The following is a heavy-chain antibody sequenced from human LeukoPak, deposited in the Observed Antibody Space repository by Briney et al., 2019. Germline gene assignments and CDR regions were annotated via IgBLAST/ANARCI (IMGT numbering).Heavy chain of an antibody. CDR3: AKGIHGGNSDDAFDI. CDR2: ISSSSSYI. CDR1: GFTFSSYS. D-gene: IGHD4-23*01. V-gene: IGHV3-21*04. J-gene: IGHJ3*02. Sequence: GGSLRLSCAASGFTFSSYSMNWVRQAPGKGLEWVSSISSSSSYIYYADSVKGRFTISRDNSKNTLYLQMNSLRAEDTAVYYCAKGIHGGNSDDAFDIWGQGTMVTVSS.